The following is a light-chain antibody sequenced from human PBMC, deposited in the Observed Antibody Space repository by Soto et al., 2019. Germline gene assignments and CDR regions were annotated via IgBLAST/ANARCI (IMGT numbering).Light chain of an antibody. Sequence: DIQMTQSPSALSASVGERVTITCQASQDIRNYLNWYQQKPGQAPNLLIYDASNLEAGVPSRFSGSGSGTDFTFTISSLHPEDIATYYCQQYESLPITFGQGTRLEIK. V-gene: IGKV1-33*01. CDR2: DAS. CDR1: QDIRNY. J-gene: IGKJ5*01. CDR3: QQYESLPIT.